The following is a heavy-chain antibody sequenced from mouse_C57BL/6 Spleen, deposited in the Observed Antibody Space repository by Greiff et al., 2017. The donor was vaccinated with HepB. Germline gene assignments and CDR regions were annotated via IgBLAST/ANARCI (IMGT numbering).Heavy chain of an antibody. CDR3: TRFGNYVAY. J-gene: IGHJ3*01. D-gene: IGHD2-1*01. CDR1: GYTFTDYE. V-gene: IGHV1-15*01. Sequence: VKLMESGAELVRPGASVTLSCKASGYTFTDYEMHWVKQTPVHGLEWIGAIDPETGGTAYNQKFKGKAILTADKSSSTAYMELRSLTSEDSAVYYCTRFGNYVAYWGQGTLVTVSA. CDR2: IDPETGGT.